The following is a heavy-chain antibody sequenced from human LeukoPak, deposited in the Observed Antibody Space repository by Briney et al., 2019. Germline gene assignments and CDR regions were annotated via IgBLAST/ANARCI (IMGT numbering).Heavy chain of an antibody. CDR2: IYYSGST. D-gene: IGHD6-13*01. CDR3: ARVGGSSWYIGWFDP. V-gene: IGHV4-39*07. J-gene: IGHJ5*02. Sequence: SETLSLTCTVSGGSISSSSYYWGWIRQPPGKGLEWIGSIYYSGSTYYNPSLKSRVTISVDTSKNQFSLKLSSVTAADTAVYYCARVGGSSWYIGWFDPWGQGTLVTVSS. CDR1: GGSISSSSYY.